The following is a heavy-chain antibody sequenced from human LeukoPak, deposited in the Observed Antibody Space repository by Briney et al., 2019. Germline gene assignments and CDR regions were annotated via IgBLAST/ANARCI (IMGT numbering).Heavy chain of an antibody. CDR1: GGSISSYY. J-gene: IGHJ4*02. Sequence: SETLSLTCTVSGGSISSYYWSWIRQPPGKGLEWIGYIYYSGSTNYNPSLKSRVTISVDTSKNQFSLKLSSVTAADTAVYYCARGQPLRKFDYWGQGTLVTVSS. CDR2: IYYSGST. V-gene: IGHV4-59*08. D-gene: IGHD6-25*01. CDR3: ARGQPLRKFDY.